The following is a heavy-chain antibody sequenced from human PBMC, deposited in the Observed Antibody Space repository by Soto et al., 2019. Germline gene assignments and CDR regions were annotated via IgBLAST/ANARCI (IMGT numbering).Heavy chain of an antibody. V-gene: IGHV1-46*01. CDR2: INPSGGST. CDR3: ARDRGDTADY. Sequence: ASVKVSCKASGYSFITYHMHWVRQAPGQGLEWMGIINPSGGSTTYAQKFQGRVTMTRDTSTSTVYMELSSLRSEDTAVYYCARDRGDTADYWGQGNLVTVSS. D-gene: IGHD5-18*01. CDR1: GYSFITYH. J-gene: IGHJ4*02.